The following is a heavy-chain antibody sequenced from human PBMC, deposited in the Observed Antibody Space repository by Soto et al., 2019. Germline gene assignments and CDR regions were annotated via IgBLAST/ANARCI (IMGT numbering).Heavy chain of an antibody. J-gene: IGHJ6*02. V-gene: IGHV4-31*03. CDR3: ARDPMSIAVAGGAGMDV. CDR2: IYYSGST. Sequence: NPLETLSLTCTVSGGSISSGGYYWSWIRQHPGKGLEWIGYIYYSGSTYYNPSLKSRVTISVDTSKNQFSLKLSSVTAADTAVYYCARDPMSIAVAGGAGMDVWGQGTTVTVSS. D-gene: IGHD6-19*01. CDR1: GGSISSGGYY.